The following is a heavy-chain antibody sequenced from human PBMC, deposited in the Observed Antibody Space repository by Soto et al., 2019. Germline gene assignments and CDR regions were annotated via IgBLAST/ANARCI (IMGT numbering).Heavy chain of an antibody. CDR3: AKDSRYIVVVPAATIFDY. V-gene: IGHV3-23*01. Sequence: GGSLRLSCAASGFTFSSYAMSWVRQAPGKGLEWVSAISGSGGSTYYADSVKGRFTISRDNSKNTLYLQMNSLRAEDTAVYYCAKDSRYIVVVPAATIFDYWGQGTLVTVSS. J-gene: IGHJ4*02. CDR1: GFTFSSYA. D-gene: IGHD2-2*01. CDR2: ISGSGGST.